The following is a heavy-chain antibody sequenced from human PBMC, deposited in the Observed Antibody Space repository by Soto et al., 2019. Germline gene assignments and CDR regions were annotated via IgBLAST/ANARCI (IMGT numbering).Heavy chain of an antibody. CDR2: ISTSIDAT. CDR1: GFAFSNYA. Sequence: GGSLRLSCAASGFAFSNYATHWVRQAPGKGLEWVSSISTSIDATYYADSVKGRFTISRDGSKNTLYLQMNSLRAEDSAVYYCAKDRTVAARNFDYWGQGTQVTVSS. J-gene: IGHJ4*02. V-gene: IGHV3-23*01. CDR3: AKDRTVAARNFDY. D-gene: IGHD6-6*01.